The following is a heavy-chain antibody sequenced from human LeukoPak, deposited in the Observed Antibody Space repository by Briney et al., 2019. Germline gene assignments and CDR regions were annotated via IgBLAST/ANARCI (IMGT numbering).Heavy chain of an antibody. J-gene: IGHJ5*02. Sequence: ASVKVSCKASGYTFTGYYMHWVRQAPGQGLEWMGRINPNSGGTNYVQKFQGRATMTRDTSISTAYMELSRLRSDDTAVYYCARDRIAAADQLYNWFDPWGQGTLVTVSS. CDR2: INPNSGGT. CDR1: GYTFTGYY. D-gene: IGHD6-13*01. CDR3: ARDRIAAADQLYNWFDP. V-gene: IGHV1-2*06.